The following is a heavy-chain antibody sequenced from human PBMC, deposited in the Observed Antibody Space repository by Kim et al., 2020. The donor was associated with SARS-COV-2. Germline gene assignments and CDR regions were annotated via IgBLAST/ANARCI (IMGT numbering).Heavy chain of an antibody. CDR1: GFTFSSYE. Sequence: GGSLRHSCAASGFTFSSYEMNWVRQAPGKGLEWVSYISSSGSTIYYADSVKGRFTISRDNAKNSLYLQMNSLRAEDTAVYYCARDGVDCTNGVCYPYYYYGMDVWGQGTTVTVSS. CDR3: ARDGVDCTNGVCYPYYYYGMDV. CDR2: ISSSGSTI. J-gene: IGHJ6*02. V-gene: IGHV3-48*03. D-gene: IGHD2-8*01.